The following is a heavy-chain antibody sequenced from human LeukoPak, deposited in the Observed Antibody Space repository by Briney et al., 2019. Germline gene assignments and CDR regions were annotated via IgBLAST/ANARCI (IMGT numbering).Heavy chain of an antibody. D-gene: IGHD3-3*01. CDR3: TREVRFQIDY. Sequence: GGSLRLSCAASGFTFSIYSMNWVRQAPGKGLEWISYINSGGGTTYYADSVKGRFTISRDNAKNSLYLQMNSLRAEDTAVYYCTREVRFQIDYWGQGTLVTVSA. CDR1: GFTFSIYS. J-gene: IGHJ4*02. V-gene: IGHV3-48*01. CDR2: INSGGGTT.